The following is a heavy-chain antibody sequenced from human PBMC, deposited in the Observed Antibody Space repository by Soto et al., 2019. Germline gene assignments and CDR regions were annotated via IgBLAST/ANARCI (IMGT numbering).Heavy chain of an antibody. CDR2: IYYSGGA. CDR1: GGSIWSYY. CDR3: ARHYTSTQGKEIDY. V-gene: IGHV4-59*08. J-gene: IGHJ4*02. Sequence: SETLSLTCIVSGGSIWSYYWNWIRQSPGKRLEWIGHIYYSGGASYNPSLQSRVTISVDTSKNQFSLKLSSVTAADTAVYYCARHYTSTQGKEIDYWGQGTLVTVSS. D-gene: IGHD4-4*01.